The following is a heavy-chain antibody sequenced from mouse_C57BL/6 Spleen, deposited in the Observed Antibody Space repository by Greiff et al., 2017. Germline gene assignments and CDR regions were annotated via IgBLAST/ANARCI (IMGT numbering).Heavy chain of an antibody. J-gene: IGHJ4*01. D-gene: IGHD2-2*01. CDR2: ISDGGSYT. CDR3: AREKGLRRGYYAMDY. V-gene: IGHV5-4*01. Sequence: DVKLVESGGGLVKPGGSLKLSCAASGFTFSSYAMSWVRQTPEKRLEWVATISDGGSYTYYPDNVKGRFTISRDNAKNHLYLQMSHLKSEDTAMYYCAREKGLRRGYYAMDYWGQGTSVTVSS. CDR1: GFTFSSYA.